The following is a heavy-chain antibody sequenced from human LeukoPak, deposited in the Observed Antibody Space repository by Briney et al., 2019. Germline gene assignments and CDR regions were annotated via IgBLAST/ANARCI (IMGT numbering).Heavy chain of an antibody. V-gene: IGHV4-34*01. CDR2: INHSGST. Sequence: PSETLSLTCAVYGGSFSGYYWSWIRQPPGKGLEWIGEINHSGSTNYNPSLKSRVTISVDTSKNQFSLKLSSVTAADTAVYYCARGSVAPVDTAMVRFDPWGQGTLVTVSS. CDR1: GGSFSGYY. J-gene: IGHJ5*02. CDR3: ARGSVAPVDTAMVRFDP. D-gene: IGHD5-18*01.